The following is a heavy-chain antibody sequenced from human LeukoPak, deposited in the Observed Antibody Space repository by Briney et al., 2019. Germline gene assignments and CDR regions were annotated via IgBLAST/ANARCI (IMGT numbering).Heavy chain of an antibody. D-gene: IGHD3-9*01. J-gene: IGHJ4*02. CDR1: GGAFSGYY. CDR2: IYYSGST. V-gene: IGHV4-59*01. Sequence: SETLSLTCAVYGGAFSGYYWSWIRHPPGKGLEWIGYIYYSGSTNYNPSLKSRVTISVDTSKNQFSLKLSSVTAADTAVYYCARGTGPTFDYWGQGTLVTVSS. CDR3: ARGTGPTFDY.